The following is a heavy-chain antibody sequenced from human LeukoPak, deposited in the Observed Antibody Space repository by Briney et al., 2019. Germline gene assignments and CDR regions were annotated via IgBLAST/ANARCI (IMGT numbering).Heavy chain of an antibody. Sequence: GGSLRLSCTASGLTLSNYWMIWVRQAPGKGLQWVAKIKQDGSEKYYVDSVKGRFTISRDNAENSLYLQMNSLRVVDTAVYYCAARSSGNPYFWGQGTLVTVSS. J-gene: IGHJ4*02. CDR2: IKQDGSEK. CDR3: AARSSGNPYF. V-gene: IGHV3-7*03. D-gene: IGHD1-26*01. CDR1: GLTLSNYW.